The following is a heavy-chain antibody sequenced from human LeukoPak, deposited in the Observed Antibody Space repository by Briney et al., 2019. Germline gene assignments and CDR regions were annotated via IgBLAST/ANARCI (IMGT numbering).Heavy chain of an antibody. D-gene: IGHD3-22*01. V-gene: IGHV3-23*01. CDR2: ISASGP. J-gene: IGHJ4*02. Sequence: GGSLRLSCVGSGFSFNNAWVTWDRQAPGKGLEWVSTISASGPYYADAVRGRFTISRDNSRNTLSLQMDSLRAEDTAVYYCAKDHESDGYPCLNHWGLGTLDTVSS. CDR3: AKDHESDGYPCLNH. CDR1: GFSFNNAW.